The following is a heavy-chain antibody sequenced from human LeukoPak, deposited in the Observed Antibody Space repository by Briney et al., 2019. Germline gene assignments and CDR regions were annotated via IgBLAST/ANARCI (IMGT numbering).Heavy chain of an antibody. CDR3: ARAVADAIDY. CDR1: GFTFSSYG. D-gene: IGHD6-19*01. Sequence: GGSLRLSCAASGFTFSSYGMHWVRQAPGKGLEWVAVISYDGSNKYYADSVKGRFTISRDNSKNTLYLQMNGLRAEDTAVYYRARAVADAIDYWGQGTLVTVSS. J-gene: IGHJ4*02. CDR2: ISYDGSNK. V-gene: IGHV3-30*03.